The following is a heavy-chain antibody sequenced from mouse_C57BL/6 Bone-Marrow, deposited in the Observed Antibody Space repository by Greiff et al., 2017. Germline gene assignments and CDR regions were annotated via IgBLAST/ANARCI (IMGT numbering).Heavy chain of an antibody. V-gene: IGHV1-69*01. Sequence: QVQLQQPGAELVMPGASVKLSCKASGYTFTSYWMHWVKQRPGQGLEWIGAIDPSDSYTNYNQKFKGQSTLTVDKSSSTAYMQLSSLTSEDSAVYYCARDYDYDGGDYFDDWGQGTTLTVSS. CDR3: ARDYDYDGGDYFDD. D-gene: IGHD2-4*01. CDR1: GYTFTSYW. CDR2: IDPSDSYT. J-gene: IGHJ2*01.